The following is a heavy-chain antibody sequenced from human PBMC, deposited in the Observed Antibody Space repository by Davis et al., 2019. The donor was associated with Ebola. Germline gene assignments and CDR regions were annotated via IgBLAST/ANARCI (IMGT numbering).Heavy chain of an antibody. CDR1: GGSFSSYV. D-gene: IGHD1-26*01. CDR3: APRGGGTQWSFDY. Sequence: SETLSLTCAVYGGSFSSYVWTWIRQPPGKGLEWIGEIHHSGSTNYNPSLKSRVTISVDTSRNQFSLKVSSVTAADTAVYYCAPRGGGTQWSFDYWGQGTLVTVSS. V-gene: IGHV4-34*01. J-gene: IGHJ4*02. CDR2: IHHSGST.